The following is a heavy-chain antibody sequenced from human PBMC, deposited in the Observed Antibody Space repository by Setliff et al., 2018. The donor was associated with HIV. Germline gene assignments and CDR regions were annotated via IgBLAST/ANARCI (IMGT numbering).Heavy chain of an antibody. D-gene: IGHD3-16*02. CDR2: IYYNGIT. V-gene: IGHV4-59*06. CDR1: GGSISNYY. CDR3: AREIVRVALDI. J-gene: IGHJ3*02. Sequence: KTSETLSLTCTVSGGSISNYYWSWIRHQPGRGLEWIGNIYYNGITHYNPSLKSRLSISIDTSKNQFYLQLNSVTAADTSVFYCAREIVRVALDIWGPGTAVTVSS.